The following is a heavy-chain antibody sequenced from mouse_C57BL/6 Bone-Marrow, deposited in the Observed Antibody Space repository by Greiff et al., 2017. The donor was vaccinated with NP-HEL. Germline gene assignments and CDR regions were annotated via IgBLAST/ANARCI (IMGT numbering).Heavy chain of an antibody. Sequence: EVQLVESGGGLVQPKGSLKLSCAASGFSFNTYAMNWVRQAPGKGLEWVARIRSKSNNYATYYADSVKDRFTISRDDSESMLYLQMNNLKTEDTAMYYCVTYYDPRGYFDVWGTGTTVTVSS. J-gene: IGHJ1*03. CDR2: IRSKSNNYAT. V-gene: IGHV10-1*01. D-gene: IGHD2-4*01. CDR3: VTYYDPRGYFDV. CDR1: GFSFNTYA.